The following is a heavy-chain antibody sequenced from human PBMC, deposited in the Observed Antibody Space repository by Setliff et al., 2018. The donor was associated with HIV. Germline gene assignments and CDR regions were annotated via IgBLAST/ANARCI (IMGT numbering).Heavy chain of an antibody. D-gene: IGHD3-22*01. V-gene: IGHV4-39*01. CDR3: ARQVSGSSGYYYPLHIHH. CDR1: GGSISSSNCY. CDR2: IYYSGST. Sequence: ETLSLTCTVSGGSISSSNCYWGWIRQPPGKGLEWIGSIYYSGSTLYNPSLKSRVTISVDTSKNQFSLTLNSVTAADTAVYYCARQVSGSSGYYYPLHIHHWGQGTLVTVSS. J-gene: IGHJ1*01.